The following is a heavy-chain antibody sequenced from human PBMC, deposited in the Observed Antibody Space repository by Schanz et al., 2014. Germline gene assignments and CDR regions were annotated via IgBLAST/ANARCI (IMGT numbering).Heavy chain of an antibody. Sequence: QVQLVESGGGVVQPGRSLRLSCAASGFIFSSYGLHWVRQAPGKGLEWVSTISASGGSTYYADSVKGRFTISRDSGQNSLYLQMNSLRAGDTAVYYCARVPYGSGSYWDYWGQGTLVTVSS. CDR2: ISASGGST. V-gene: IGHV3-NL1*01. J-gene: IGHJ4*02. D-gene: IGHD3-10*01. CDR1: GFIFSSYG. CDR3: ARVPYGSGSYWDY.